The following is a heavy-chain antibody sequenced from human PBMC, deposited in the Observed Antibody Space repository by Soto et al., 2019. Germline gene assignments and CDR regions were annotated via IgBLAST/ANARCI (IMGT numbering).Heavy chain of an antibody. CDR1: GGSISGYY. CDR2: IYSDGTT. Sequence: SETLSLTCIVSGGSISGYYWSWIRQPAGKELGWIGRIYSDGTTNYNPSLKGQGTMSVDTSKKQISLKLTSVTAADTAMYYCARDRGYRSGSFGSWGQGVLVTVSS. CDR3: ARDRGYRSGSFGS. V-gene: IGHV4-4*07. D-gene: IGHD5-18*01. J-gene: IGHJ5*02.